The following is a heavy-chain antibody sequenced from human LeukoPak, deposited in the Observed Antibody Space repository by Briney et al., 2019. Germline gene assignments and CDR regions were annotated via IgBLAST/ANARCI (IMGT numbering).Heavy chain of an antibody. J-gene: IGHJ4*02. V-gene: IGHV3-7*05. CDR1: GLNFNTYW. Sequence: AGSLRLSCAASGLNFNTYWMTWVRQAPGKGLEWVANINRDGSKKNYVDSVRGRFTISRDNTKNSLYLQMNSLTVEDTAVYYCGRGPGYRSDYWGQGTLVTVSS. D-gene: IGHD5-12*01. CDR3: GRGPGYRSDY. CDR2: INRDGSKK.